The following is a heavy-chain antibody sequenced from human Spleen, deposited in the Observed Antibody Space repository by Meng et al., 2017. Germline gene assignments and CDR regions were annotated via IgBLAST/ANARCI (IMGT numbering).Heavy chain of an antibody. V-gene: IGHV4-61*01. CDR3: ASSGGIIDY. CDR1: GGSVSSGSYY. J-gene: IGHJ4*02. Sequence: SETLSPTCTVSGGSVSSGSYYWSWIRQPPGKGLEWIGYIYYSGSTNYNPPLKSRVTISVDTSKNQFSLKLSSVTAADTAVYYCASSGGIIDYWGQGTLVTVSS. D-gene: IGHD3-16*01. CDR2: IYYSGST.